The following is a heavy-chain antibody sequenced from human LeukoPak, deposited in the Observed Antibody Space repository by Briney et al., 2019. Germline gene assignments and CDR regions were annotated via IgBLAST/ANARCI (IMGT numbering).Heavy chain of an antibody. CDR3: ARVGYCSSTSCRYYYYYMDV. Sequence: SETLSLTCTVSGGSISSSSYYWGWIRQPPGKGLEWIGSIYYSGSTYYNPSLKSRVTISVDTSKNQFSLKLSSVTAADMAVYYCARVGYCSSTSCRYYYYYMDVWGKGTTVTVSS. CDR1: GGSISSSSYY. D-gene: IGHD2-2*01. V-gene: IGHV4-39*07. J-gene: IGHJ6*03. CDR2: IYYSGST.